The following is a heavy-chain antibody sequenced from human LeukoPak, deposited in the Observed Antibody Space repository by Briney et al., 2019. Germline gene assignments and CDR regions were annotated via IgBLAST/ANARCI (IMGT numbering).Heavy chain of an antibody. CDR3: ARGAYYDY. J-gene: IGHJ4*02. Sequence: GGSLRLSCAASGLTFSTSSMNWVTQAPAKGREGVSAISSSSSYIYYADSVKGRFTISRDNAKNSLYLQMNSLRVEDTAVYYCARGAYYDYWGQGTLVTVSS. V-gene: IGHV3-21*01. CDR1: GLTFSTSS. CDR2: ISSSSSYI. D-gene: IGHD3-22*01.